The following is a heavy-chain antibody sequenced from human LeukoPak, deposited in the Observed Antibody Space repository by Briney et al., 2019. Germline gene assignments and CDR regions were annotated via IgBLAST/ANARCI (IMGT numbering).Heavy chain of an antibody. CDR2: TNPNSGGT. D-gene: IGHD3-10*01. Sequence: MXXXXQAPGQGLEWMGWTNPNSGGTNYAQKFQGRVTMTRDTSISTAYMELSRLRSDDTAVYYCARGGSTMVRGVTRLDWFDPWGQGTXV. J-gene: IGHJ5*02. V-gene: IGHV1-2*02. CDR3: ARGGSTMVRGVTRLDWFDP.